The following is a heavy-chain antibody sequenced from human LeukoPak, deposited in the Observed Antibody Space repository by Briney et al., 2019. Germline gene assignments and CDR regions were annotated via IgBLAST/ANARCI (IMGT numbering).Heavy chain of an antibody. CDR1: GFTFSSYA. J-gene: IGHJ4*02. CDR2: ISYDGSNK. Sequence: GGSLRLSCAASGFTFSSYAMHWVRQAPGKGLEWVAVISYDGSNKYYADSVKGRFTISRDNSKNTLYLQMNSLRAEDTAVYYCAKVLSSGWTNYFDYWGQGTLVTVSS. V-gene: IGHV3-30-3*01. CDR3: AKVLSSGWTNYFDY. D-gene: IGHD6-19*01.